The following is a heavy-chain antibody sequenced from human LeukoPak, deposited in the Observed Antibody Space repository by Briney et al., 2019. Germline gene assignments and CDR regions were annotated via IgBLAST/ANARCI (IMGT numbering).Heavy chain of an antibody. D-gene: IGHD3-16*01. Sequence: GGSLRLSCSASGFTFSDYAMHWIRQTLEKRLEYVSAISTVVGRTFYADSVNGRFTISRDNSGSMLYLQMSSLSPDDTGVYYCVKPTRGLGVQFGLDSWGQGTPVTVYS. CDR2: ISTVVGRT. CDR3: VKPTRGLGVQFGLDS. J-gene: IGHJ4*02. V-gene: IGHV3-64D*06. CDR1: GFTFSDYA.